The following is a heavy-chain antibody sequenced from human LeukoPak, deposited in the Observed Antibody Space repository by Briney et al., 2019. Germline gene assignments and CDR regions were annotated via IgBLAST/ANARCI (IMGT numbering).Heavy chain of an antibody. D-gene: IGHD4-17*01. V-gene: IGHV4-59*08. CDR1: GGSITGYY. J-gene: IGHJ4*02. CDR2: IYYSGST. Sequence: SETLSLTCTVSGGSITGYYWSWIRQPPGKGLEWIGYIYYSGSTNYNPSLKSRVTISVDTSKNQFSLKLSSVTAADTAVYYCARGHDYGDHMDYWAQGTLVTVSS. CDR3: ARGHDYGDHMDY.